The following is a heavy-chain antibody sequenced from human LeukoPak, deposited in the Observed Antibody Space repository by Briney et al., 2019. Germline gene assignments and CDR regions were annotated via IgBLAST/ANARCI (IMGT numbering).Heavy chain of an antibody. CDR1: GGSISSYY. CDR2: IYYSGST. J-gene: IGHJ3*02. CDR3: ASGGYCSSTSCYLTAFDI. Sequence: SETLSLTCTVSGGSISSYYWSWIRQPPGKGLEWIGCIYYSGSTNYNPSLKSRVTISVDTSKNQFSLKLSSVTAADTAVYYCASGGYCSSTSCYLTAFDIWGQGTMVTVSS. V-gene: IGHV4-59*01. D-gene: IGHD2-2*01.